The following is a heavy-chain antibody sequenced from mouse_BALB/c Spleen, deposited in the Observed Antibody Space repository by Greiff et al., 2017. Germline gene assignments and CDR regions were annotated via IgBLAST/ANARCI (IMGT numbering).Heavy chain of an antibody. V-gene: IGHV5-9-4*01. Sequence: EVHLVESGGGLVKPGGSLKLSCAASGFTFSSYAMSWVRQSPEKRLEWVAEISSGGSYTYYPDTVTGRFTISRDNAKNTLYLEMSSLRSEDTAMYYCARPLYDYYAMDYWGQGTSVTVSS. J-gene: IGHJ4*01. D-gene: IGHD2-3*01. CDR1: GFTFSSYA. CDR3: ARPLYDYYAMDY. CDR2: ISSGGSYT.